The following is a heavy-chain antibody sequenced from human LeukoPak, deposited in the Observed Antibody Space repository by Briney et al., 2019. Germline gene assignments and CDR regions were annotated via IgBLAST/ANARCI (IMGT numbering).Heavy chain of an antibody. CDR1: GGSISSSSYY. D-gene: IGHD2-2*01. V-gene: IGHV4-39*02. CDR2: IYCSGGT. Sequence: SETLSLTCTVSGGSISSSSYYWGWIRQPPGKGLEWIGSIYCSGGTYYNPSLKSRVTISVDTSENQFSLKLSSVTAADTAVYYCATDDKYAPSSWGQGTLVTVSS. CDR3: ATDDKYAPSS. J-gene: IGHJ5*02.